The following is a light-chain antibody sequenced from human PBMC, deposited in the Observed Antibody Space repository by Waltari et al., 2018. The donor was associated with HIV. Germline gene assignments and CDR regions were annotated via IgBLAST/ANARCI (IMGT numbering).Light chain of an antibody. CDR3: QAWDRSTAYV. CDR2: QDT. V-gene: IGLV3-1*01. Sequence: SYELTQPPSVSVSPGQTASITCSGDTLGNKYASWYQQKPGQSPVLVMYQDTKRPSGIPERFSGSNSGNTATLTISGTQAVDEADYYCQAWDRSTAYVFGTGTKVTVL. J-gene: IGLJ1*01. CDR1: TLGNKY.